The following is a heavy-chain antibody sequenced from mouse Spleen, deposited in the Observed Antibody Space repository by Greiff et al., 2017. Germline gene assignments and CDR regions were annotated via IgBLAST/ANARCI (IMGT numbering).Heavy chain of an antibody. V-gene: IGHV1-5*01. CDR1: GYTFTSYW. CDR3: TSPLIYYGDLFDY. D-gene: IGHD2-13*01. J-gene: IGHJ2*01. Sequence: EVQLQQSGTVLARPGASVKMSCKTSGYTFTSYWMHWVKQRPGQGLEWIGAIYPGNSDTSYNQKFKGKAKLTAVTSASTAYMELSSLTNEDSAVYYCTSPLIYYGDLFDYWGQGTTLTVSS. CDR2: IYPGNSDT.